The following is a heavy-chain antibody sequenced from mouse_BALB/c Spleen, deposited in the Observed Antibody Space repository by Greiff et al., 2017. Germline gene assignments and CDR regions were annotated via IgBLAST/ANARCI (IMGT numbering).Heavy chain of an antibody. CDR3: ARDRDYEGFAY. J-gene: IGHJ3*01. Sequence: ESGPGLVKPSQSLSLTCSVTGYSITSGYYWNWIRQFPGNKLEWMGYISYDGSNNYNPSLKNRISITRDTSKNQFFLKLNSVTTEDTATYYCARDRDYEGFAYWGQGTLVTVSA. V-gene: IGHV3-6*02. CDR1: GYSITSGYY. D-gene: IGHD2-3*01. CDR2: ISYDGSN.